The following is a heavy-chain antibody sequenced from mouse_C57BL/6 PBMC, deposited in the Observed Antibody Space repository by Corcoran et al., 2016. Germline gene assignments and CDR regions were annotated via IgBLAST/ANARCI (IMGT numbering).Heavy chain of an antibody. CDR3: ARECYYSNYDDSMDY. CDR2: INTYSGVP. Sequence: QIQLVQSGPELKKPGETVKISCKASGYTFTNYGMNWVKQAPGKGLKWMGWINTYSGVPTYADDFKGRFAFSLETSASTAYLQINNLKNEDTATYFCARECYYSNYDDSMDYWGQGTSVTVSS. D-gene: IGHD2-5*01. V-gene: IGHV9-3*01. CDR1: GYTFTNYG. J-gene: IGHJ4*01.